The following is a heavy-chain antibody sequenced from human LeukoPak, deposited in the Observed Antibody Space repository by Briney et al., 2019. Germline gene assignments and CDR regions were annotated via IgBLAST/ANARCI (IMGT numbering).Heavy chain of an antibody. J-gene: IGHJ4*02. CDR1: GFPFSSYA. CDR2: ISGSGSTT. V-gene: IGHV3-23*01. Sequence: PGGSLRLSCAASGFPFSSYAMTWVRQAPGKGLEWVSTISGSGSTTYYADSVRGRFSISRDNSRNLPFLQMNSLRAEDTALYYCAKALSGYIYGPDVWSQGTLVTVSS. D-gene: IGHD5-18*01. CDR3: AKALSGYIYGPDV.